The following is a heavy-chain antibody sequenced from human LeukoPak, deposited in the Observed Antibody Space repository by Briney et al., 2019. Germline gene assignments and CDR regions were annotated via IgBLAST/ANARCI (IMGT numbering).Heavy chain of an antibody. CDR1: GGSISNGGYY. J-gene: IGHJ4*02. Sequence: PSQTLSLTCTVSGGSISNGGYYWSWIRQHPGKGLEWIGYIYDSGTTYYNPALQSRVTISVDTSDNQFSLKLRSLTAADTAVCYCARGGDRRGFDYWGQGTLVTVSS. D-gene: IGHD1-14*01. CDR3: ARGGDRRGFDY. CDR2: IYDSGTT. V-gene: IGHV4-31*03.